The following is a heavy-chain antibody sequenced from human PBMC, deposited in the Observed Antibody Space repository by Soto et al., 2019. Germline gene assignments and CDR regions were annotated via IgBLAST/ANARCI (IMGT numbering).Heavy chain of an antibody. CDR3: ATVSRFLEWLPNYYGMDV. J-gene: IGHJ6*02. CDR1: GYTLTELS. Sequence: ASVKVSCKVSGYTLTELSMHWVRQAPGKGLEWMGGFDPEDGETIYAQKFQGRVTMTEDTSTDTAYMELSSLRSEDTAVYYCATVSRFLEWLPNYYGMDVWGQGTTVTVSS. D-gene: IGHD3-3*01. CDR2: FDPEDGET. V-gene: IGHV1-24*01.